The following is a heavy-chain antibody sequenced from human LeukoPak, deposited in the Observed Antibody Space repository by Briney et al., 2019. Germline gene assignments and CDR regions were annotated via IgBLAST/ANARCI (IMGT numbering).Heavy chain of an antibody. Sequence: ASVKVSCKASGGTFSSYAISWVRQAPGQGLEWMGGIIPIFGTANYAQKFQGRVTITADKSTSTAYMELSSLRSEDTAVYYCARGEGSSSPKVYYYYYYMDVWVKGTTVTVSS. CDR3: ARGEGSSSPKVYYYYYYMDV. CDR1: GGTFSSYA. J-gene: IGHJ6*03. D-gene: IGHD6-6*01. V-gene: IGHV1-69*06. CDR2: IIPIFGTA.